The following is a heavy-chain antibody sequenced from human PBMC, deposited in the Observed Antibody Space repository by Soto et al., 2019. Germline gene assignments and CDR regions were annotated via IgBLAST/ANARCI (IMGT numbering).Heavy chain of an antibody. CDR1: GYTFTNND. CDR3: AREVVETSSLWLDP. Sequence: GASVKVSCKASGYTFTNNDINWVRQAPGQGLEWIGRMNTNTNTTDSAEVFEGRASFTYDTSISTAYMQLNSLKIDNTAVYYCAREVVETSSLWLDPWGQGTLVTVSS. D-gene: IGHD6-6*01. J-gene: IGHJ5*02. V-gene: IGHV1-8*01. CDR2: MNTNTNTT.